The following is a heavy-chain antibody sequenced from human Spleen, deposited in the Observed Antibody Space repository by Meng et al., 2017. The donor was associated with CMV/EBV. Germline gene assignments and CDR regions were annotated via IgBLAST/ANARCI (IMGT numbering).Heavy chain of an antibody. J-gene: IGHJ5*02. Sequence: GGFLRLSCAASGFTFSSYAMNWVRQAPGKGLEWVSDICGSGGRTYYADSVKGRFPISRDNSKNTVYLQMNSRRAEDTAVYYCAKAILIAARDLWFDPWGQGTLVTVSS. V-gene: IGHV3-23*01. D-gene: IGHD6-6*01. CDR1: GFTFSSYA. CDR3: AKAILIAARDLWFDP. CDR2: ICGSGGRT.